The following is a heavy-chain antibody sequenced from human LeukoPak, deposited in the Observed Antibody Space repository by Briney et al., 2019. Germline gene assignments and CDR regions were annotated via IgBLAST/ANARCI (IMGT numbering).Heavy chain of an antibody. V-gene: IGHV1-24*01. CDR3: ARSFRYCTGGSCYAEPANFDY. D-gene: IGHD2-15*01. CDR1: GYTLTELS. J-gene: IGHJ4*02. CDR2: FDPEDGET. Sequence: ASVKVSCKVSGYTLTELSMHWVPEAPGKGLEWMGGFDPEDGETIYAQKFQGRVTMTEDTSPDTAYMKLSSLRSEDTALYYSARSFRYCTGGSCYAEPANFDYWGQGTLVTVSS.